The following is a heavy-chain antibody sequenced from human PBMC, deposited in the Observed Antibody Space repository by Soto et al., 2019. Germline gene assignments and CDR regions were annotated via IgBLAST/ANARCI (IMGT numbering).Heavy chain of an antibody. CDR3: ARAGATEGAFDI. CDR1: GGTFSSYA. J-gene: IGHJ3*02. D-gene: IGHD3-10*01. Sequence: ASVKVSCKASGGTFSSYAISWVRQAPGQGLEWMGGIIPIFGTANYAQKFQGRVTITADESTSTAYMELSSLRSEDTAVYYCARAGATEGAFDIWGQGTMVTVSS. V-gene: IGHV1-69*13. CDR2: IIPIFGTA.